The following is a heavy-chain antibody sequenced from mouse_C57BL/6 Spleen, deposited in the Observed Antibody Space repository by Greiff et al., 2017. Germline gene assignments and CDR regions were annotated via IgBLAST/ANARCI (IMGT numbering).Heavy chain of an antibody. D-gene: IGHD2-4*01. V-gene: IGHV5-9-1*02. Sequence: EVQLVESGEGLVKPGGSLKLSCAASGFTLSSYAMSWVRQTPEKRLEWVAYISSGGDYVYYADTVKGRFTISRDNARNTLYLQMSSLKSEDTAMYYCTRDGITGGYFDVWGTGTTVTVSS. CDR3: TRDGITGGYFDV. CDR1: GFTLSSYA. CDR2: ISSGGDYV. J-gene: IGHJ1*03.